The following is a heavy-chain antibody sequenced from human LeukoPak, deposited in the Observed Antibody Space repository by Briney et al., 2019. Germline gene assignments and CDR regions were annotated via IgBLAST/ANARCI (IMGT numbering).Heavy chain of an antibody. CDR2: ISAYNDNT. CDR1: GYTFTSYG. V-gene: IGHV1-18*01. D-gene: IGHD2-15*01. J-gene: IGHJ5*02. Sequence: ASVEVSCKAAGYTFTSYGISWVRQAPGQGLEWMGGISAYNDNTNYAQKLQGRVTMTTDTSTSTAYMELRSLRSDDTAVYYCARAHYCSGGSCYHFQNWFDPWGQGTLVTVSS. CDR3: ARAHYCSGGSCYHFQNWFDP.